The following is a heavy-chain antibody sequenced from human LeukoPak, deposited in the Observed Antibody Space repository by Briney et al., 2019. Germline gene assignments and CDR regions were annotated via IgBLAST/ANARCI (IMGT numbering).Heavy chain of an antibody. D-gene: IGHD6-13*01. Sequence: SETLSLTCTVSGGSISSYYWSWIRQPPGKGLEWIGYIYYSGSTNYNPSLKSRVTISVDTSKNQFSLKLSSVTAADTAVYYCARALYSSSWYNYYYYYMDVWGKGTTVTVSS. CDR2: IYYSGST. V-gene: IGHV4-59*01. CDR3: ARALYSSSWYNYYYYYMDV. CDR1: GGSISSYY. J-gene: IGHJ6*03.